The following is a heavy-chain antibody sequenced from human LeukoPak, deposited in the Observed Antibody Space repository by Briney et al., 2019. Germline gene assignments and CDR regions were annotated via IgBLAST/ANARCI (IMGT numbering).Heavy chain of an antibody. J-gene: IGHJ5*02. Sequence: ASVKVSCKASGYTFTSYGISWVRQAPGQGLEWMGIINPSGGSTSYAQKFQGRVTMTRDMSTSTVYMELSSLRSEDTAVYYCARDSRITMVRGPYNWFDPWGQGTLVTVSS. V-gene: IGHV1-46*01. CDR1: GYTFTSYG. D-gene: IGHD3-10*01. CDR2: INPSGGST. CDR3: ARDSRITMVRGPYNWFDP.